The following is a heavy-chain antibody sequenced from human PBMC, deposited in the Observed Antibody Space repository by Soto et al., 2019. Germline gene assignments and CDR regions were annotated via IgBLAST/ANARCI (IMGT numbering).Heavy chain of an antibody. CDR2: INPSGGST. Sequence: ASVKVSCKASGYTFTSYYMHWMRQAPGQGLEWMGIINPSGGSTSYAQKFQGRVTMTRDTSTSTVYMELSSLRSEDTAVYYCAREVSYGSGSYHSDYWGQGTLVTVSS. CDR3: AREVSYGSGSYHSDY. CDR1: GYTFTSYY. V-gene: IGHV1-46*01. D-gene: IGHD3-10*01. J-gene: IGHJ4*02.